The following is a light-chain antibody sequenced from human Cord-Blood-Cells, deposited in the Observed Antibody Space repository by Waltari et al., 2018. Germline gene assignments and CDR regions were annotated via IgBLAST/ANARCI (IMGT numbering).Light chain of an antibody. CDR3: CSYAGSSTVV. V-gene: IGLV2-23*01. CDR1: SSDVGSYNL. J-gene: IGLJ2*01. CDR2: EGS. Sequence: QSALTQPASVSGSPGQSITISCTGTSSDVGSYNLVSWYQQPPGKAPKPVIYEGSKRPSGVSNRFSGSKSGNTASLTISGPQAEDEADYYCCSYAGSSTVVFGGGTKLTVL.